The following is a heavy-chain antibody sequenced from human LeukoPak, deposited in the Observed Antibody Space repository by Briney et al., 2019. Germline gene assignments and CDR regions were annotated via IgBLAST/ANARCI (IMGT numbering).Heavy chain of an antibody. CDR3: ARQSELIVVVPAAMGWFDP. Sequence: GASVKVSCKASGYTFTGYYMHWVRQAPGQGLEWMGWINPNSGGTNYAQKFQGRVTMTRDTSIRTAYMELSRLRSDDTAVYYCARQSELIVVVPAAMGWFDPWGQGTLVTVSS. J-gene: IGHJ5*02. CDR2: INPNSGGT. V-gene: IGHV1-2*02. CDR1: GYTFTGYY. D-gene: IGHD2-2*01.